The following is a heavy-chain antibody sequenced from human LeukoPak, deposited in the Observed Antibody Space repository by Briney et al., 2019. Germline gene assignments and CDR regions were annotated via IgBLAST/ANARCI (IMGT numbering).Heavy chain of an antibody. CDR2: ISSSSSYI. CDR1: GFTFSSYS. Sequence: PGGSLRLSCAASGFTFSSYSMNWVRQAPGKGLEWVSSISSSSSYIYYADSVKGRFTISRDNAKNSLCLQMNSLRAEDTAVYYCASGGYYDSSGLDYWGQGTLVTVSS. J-gene: IGHJ4*02. V-gene: IGHV3-21*01. CDR3: ASGGYYDSSGLDY. D-gene: IGHD3-22*01.